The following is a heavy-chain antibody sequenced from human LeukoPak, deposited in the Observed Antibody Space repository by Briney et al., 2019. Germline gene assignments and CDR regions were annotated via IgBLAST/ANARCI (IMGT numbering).Heavy chain of an antibody. CDR2: ISGSGGST. V-gene: IGHV3-23*01. D-gene: IGHD5-18*01. CDR1: GFTFSSYA. Sequence: GGSLRLSCAASGFTFSSYAMSWVRQAPGKGLEWVSAISGSGGSTYYADSVKGRFTISRDNSKNTLYPQMNSLRAEDTAVYYCAKVDTAMITTIDYWGQGTLVTVSS. J-gene: IGHJ4*02. CDR3: AKVDTAMITTIDY.